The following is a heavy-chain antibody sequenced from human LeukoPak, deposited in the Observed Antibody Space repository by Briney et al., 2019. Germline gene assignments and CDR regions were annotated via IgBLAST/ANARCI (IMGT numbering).Heavy chain of an antibody. Sequence: GESLKISCKGSGYSFPNFWIGWVRQMPGKGLEWVGIIHPGDSDTRFSPSFQGQVTISADKSITTAYLQWSSLQASDTAMYYCARLCSRWGGYIDYWGQGTLVTVSS. V-gene: IGHV5-51*01. J-gene: IGHJ4*02. D-gene: IGHD3-16*01. CDR3: ARLCSRWGGYIDY. CDR2: IHPGDSDT. CDR1: GYSFPNFW.